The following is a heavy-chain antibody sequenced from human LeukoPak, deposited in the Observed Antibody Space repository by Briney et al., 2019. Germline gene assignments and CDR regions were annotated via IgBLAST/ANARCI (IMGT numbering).Heavy chain of an antibody. CDR1: GFRFSCFA. CDR2: ISGGGYNT. J-gene: IGHJ4*02. V-gene: IGHV3-23*01. D-gene: IGHD1-1*01. Sequence: GASLRLSCAASGFRFSCFAMSWVRQAPGKGLEWVSAISGGGYNTYYADSVKGRFTISRDNSKNTLYLEMNSLRAEDTAVYFCAKENRDTGTTTFDYWGQGTLVTVSS. CDR3: AKENRDTGTTTFDY.